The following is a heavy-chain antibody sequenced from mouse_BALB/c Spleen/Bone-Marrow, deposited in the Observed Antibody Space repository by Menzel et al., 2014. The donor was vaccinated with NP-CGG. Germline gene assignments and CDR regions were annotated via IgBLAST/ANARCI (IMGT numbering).Heavy chain of an antibody. J-gene: IGHJ3*01. CDR1: GFTFSSYT. Sequence: EVQVVESGGNLVQPGGSLKLSCAASGFTFSSYTMSWARQTPEKRLEWVAYISNGGGSTYYPDTVKGRFTISRDNATNTLYLQMSSLKSEDTAMYYCARQSYEGFAYWGQGTLVTVSA. CDR2: ISNGGGST. D-gene: IGHD2-3*01. V-gene: IGHV5-12-2*01. CDR3: ARQSYEGFAY.